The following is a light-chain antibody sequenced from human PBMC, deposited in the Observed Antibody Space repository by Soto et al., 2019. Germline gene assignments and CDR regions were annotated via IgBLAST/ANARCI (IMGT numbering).Light chain of an antibody. J-gene: IGLJ2*01. CDR2: SDV. CDR3: QVWDSTNEHEAI. Sequence: QSVLTQPPSASGTPGQGLIISCSGSSSNIGSNYVYWYRLLPGPAPKLVMFSDVTRPPGVPDRFSGSKSGNTATLTISRVEAGDEADYYCQVWDSTNEHEAIFGGGTKLTVL. V-gene: IGLV1-47*02. CDR1: SSNIGSNY.